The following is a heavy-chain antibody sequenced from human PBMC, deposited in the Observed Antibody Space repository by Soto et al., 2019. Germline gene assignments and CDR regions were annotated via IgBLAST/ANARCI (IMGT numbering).Heavy chain of an antibody. CDR1: GGSISSYY. CDR3: AGSRDGYNYRRYYFDY. Sequence: LLQASETLSLTCTVSGGSISSYYWSWIRQPPGKGLEWIGYIYYSGSTNYNPSLKSRVTISVDTSKNQFSLKLSSVTAADTAVYYCAGSRDGYNYRRYYFDYWGQGTLVTVSS. J-gene: IGHJ4*02. CDR2: IYYSGST. V-gene: IGHV4-59*01. D-gene: IGHD5-12*01.